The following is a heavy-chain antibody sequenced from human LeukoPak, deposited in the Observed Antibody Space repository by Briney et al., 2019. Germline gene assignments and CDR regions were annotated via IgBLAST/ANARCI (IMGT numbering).Heavy chain of an antibody. D-gene: IGHD3-10*01. V-gene: IGHV5-51*01. CDR1: EYSFTTYW. J-gene: IGHJ4*02. CDR3: ATSASQPRFAY. Sequence: GESLKISFQGSEYSFTTYWIGWVRHMPGKGLEWMGIIFPVDSDTTYSPSFQGQVTISADKSINTAYLKWSSLKAPHTAMYSCATSASQPRFAYWGQGPLVTVSS. CDR2: IFPVDSDT.